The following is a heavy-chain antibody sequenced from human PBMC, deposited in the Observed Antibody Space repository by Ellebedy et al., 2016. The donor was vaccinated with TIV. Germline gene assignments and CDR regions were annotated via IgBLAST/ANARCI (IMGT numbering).Heavy chain of an antibody. CDR1: GYTFIRYG. D-gene: IGHD3-10*01. CDR2: IAVYNGHT. J-gene: IGHJ2*01. Sequence: ASVKVSXXVSGYTFIRYGMSWVRQAPGQGLEWMGWIAVYNGHTKYAQKFQDRVVMTTETATSTVYMELRSLRSDDTAVYYCARSRLGGGHWYFDFWGRGTLVTVSS. V-gene: IGHV1-18*01. CDR3: ARSRLGGGHWYFDF.